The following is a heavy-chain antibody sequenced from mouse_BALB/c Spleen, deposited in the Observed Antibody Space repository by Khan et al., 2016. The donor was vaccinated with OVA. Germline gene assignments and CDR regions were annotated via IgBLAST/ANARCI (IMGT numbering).Heavy chain of an antibody. Sequence: VQLQQSGTVLARPGASVKMSCKASGYSFTSYLIHWVKQRPGQGLEWIGDIYTGNSDTTYNQKFKDKAKLTAGTSANTAYMEVSSLQNQDSAAYYCARGGYSSFAYWSQGALVTVAA. CDR3: ARGGYSSFAY. J-gene: IGHJ3*01. CDR1: GYSFTSYL. CDR2: IYTGNSDT. D-gene: IGHD1-3*01. V-gene: IGHV1-5*01.